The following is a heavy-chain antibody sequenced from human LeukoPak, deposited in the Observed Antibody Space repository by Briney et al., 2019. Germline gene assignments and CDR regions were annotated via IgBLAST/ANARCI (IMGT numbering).Heavy chain of an antibody. V-gene: IGHV4-34*01. CDR2: INHSGST. J-gene: IGHJ3*02. D-gene: IGHD1-26*01. CDR1: GGSFSGYY. CDR3: ARERYSGSYFSSDHAFDI. Sequence: PSETLSLTCAVYGGSFSGYYWSWIRQPPGKGLEWIGEINHSGSTNYNTSLKSRVTISVDTSKNQFSLKLSSVTAADTAVYYCARERYSGSYFSSDHAFDIWGQGTMVTVSS.